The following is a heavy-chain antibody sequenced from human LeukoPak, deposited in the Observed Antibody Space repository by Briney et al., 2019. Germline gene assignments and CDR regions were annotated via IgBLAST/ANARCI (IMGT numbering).Heavy chain of an antibody. Sequence: GGSLRLSCAASGFTFSSYEMNWVRQAPGKGLEWVSYISSSGSTIYYADSVKGRFTISRDNAKNSLYLQMNSLRAEDTAVYYCARDALVVVAATPEPNYYYYMAVWGKGTTVTVSS. CDR1: GFTFSSYE. J-gene: IGHJ6*03. CDR3: ARDALVVVAATPEPNYYYYMAV. D-gene: IGHD2-15*01. CDR2: ISSSGSTI. V-gene: IGHV3-48*03.